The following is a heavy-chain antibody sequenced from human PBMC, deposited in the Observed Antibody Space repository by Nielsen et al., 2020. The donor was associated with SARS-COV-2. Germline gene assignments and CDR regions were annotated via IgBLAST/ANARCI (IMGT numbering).Heavy chain of an antibody. Sequence: VKVSCKASGGTFSSYAISWVRQAPGQGLEWMGGIIPIFGTANYAQKFQGRVTITADKSTSTAYMELSSLRSEDTAVYYCAAQRDTAMPNDYWGQGTLVTVSS. CDR2: IIPIFGTA. D-gene: IGHD5-18*01. V-gene: IGHV1-69*13. CDR1: GGTFSSYA. J-gene: IGHJ4*02. CDR3: AAQRDTAMPNDY.